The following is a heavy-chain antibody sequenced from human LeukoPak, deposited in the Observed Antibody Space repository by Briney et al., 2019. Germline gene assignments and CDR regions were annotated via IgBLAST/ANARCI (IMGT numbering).Heavy chain of an antibody. D-gene: IGHD4-23*01. Sequence: PSETLSLTCSVSGYSISDGSYWGWIRHPPGKGLEWIGSIFHSGTTYYDPSLKSRVTISLDTSKNNLSLRLDSVTAADTAVYYCARHDTGGTDAFDIWGQGTLVIVSS. CDR2: IFHSGTT. CDR3: ARHDTGGTDAFDI. J-gene: IGHJ3*02. CDR1: GYSISDGSY. V-gene: IGHV4-38-2*02.